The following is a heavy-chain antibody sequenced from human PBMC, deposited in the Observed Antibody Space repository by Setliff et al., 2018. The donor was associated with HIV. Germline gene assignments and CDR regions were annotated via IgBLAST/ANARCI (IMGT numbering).Heavy chain of an antibody. CDR2: IYTSGST. CDR1: GYSISSSYY. J-gene: IGHJ4*02. CDR3: ARGGSGSPFDY. V-gene: IGHV4-61*02. D-gene: IGHD1-26*01. Sequence: SETLSLTCAVSGYSISSSYYWSWIRQPAGKGLEWIGRIYTSGSTNYNPSLKSRVTISVDTSKNQFSLKLSSVTAADTAVYYCARGGSGSPFDYWGQGTLVTVSS.